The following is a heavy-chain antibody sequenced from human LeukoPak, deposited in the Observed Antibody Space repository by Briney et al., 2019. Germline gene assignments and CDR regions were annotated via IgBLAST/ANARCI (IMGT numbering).Heavy chain of an antibody. CDR2: ISYDGSNK. J-gene: IGHJ6*02. V-gene: IGHV3-30-3*01. CDR3: AKDLASGWTYYYHGLDV. D-gene: IGHD6-19*01. CDR1: GFTFSSYA. Sequence: GGSLRLSCAASGFTFSSYAIHWVRQAPGKGLEWVAVISYDGSNKYYADSVRGRFTISRDNSKNTLYLQMNSLRAEDTAVYYCAKDLASGWTYYYHGLDVWGQGTTVTVSS.